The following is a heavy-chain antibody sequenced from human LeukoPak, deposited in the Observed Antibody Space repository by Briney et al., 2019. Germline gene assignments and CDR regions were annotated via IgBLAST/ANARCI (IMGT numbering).Heavy chain of an antibody. CDR1: GYTFSSYA. J-gene: IGHJ4*02. D-gene: IGHD6-19*01. Sequence: PGGSLRLSCAASGYTFSSYAMSWVRQAPGKGLEWVSGISGSGGSTYYADSVKGRFTISRDNSKNTLYLQMNSLRAEDTAVYYCAKVGSGWTPFDYWGQGTLVTVSP. V-gene: IGHV3-23*01. CDR2: ISGSGGST. CDR3: AKVGSGWTPFDY.